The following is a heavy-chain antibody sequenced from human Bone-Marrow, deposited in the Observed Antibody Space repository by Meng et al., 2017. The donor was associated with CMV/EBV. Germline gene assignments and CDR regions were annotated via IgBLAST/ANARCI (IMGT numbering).Heavy chain of an antibody. CDR3: AHVSSSQYYFDY. Sequence: ASVKVSCKASEYTFIDHHMHWVRQAPGQGLEWMGWINPYSGDTKYAQKFQGRVTLSRDTSISTAYMDLSRLRSDDTAVYYCAHVSSSQYYFDYWGQGTLVTVSS. D-gene: IGHD6-13*01. CDR2: INPYSGDT. CDR1: EYTFIDHH. V-gene: IGHV1-2*02. J-gene: IGHJ4*02.